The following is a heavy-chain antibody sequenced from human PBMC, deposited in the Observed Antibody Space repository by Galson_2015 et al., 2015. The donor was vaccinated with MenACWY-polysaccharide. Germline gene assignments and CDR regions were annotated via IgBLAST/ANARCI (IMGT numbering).Heavy chain of an antibody. CDR2: IYWDDDK. V-gene: IGHV2-5*02. J-gene: IGHJ3*02. CDR3: AHRLVTMVRGVNRNDAFDI. CDR1: GFPLSTSGVG. D-gene: IGHD3-10*01. Sequence: PALVKPTQTLTLTCTFSGFPLSTSGVGVGWIRQPPGKALEWLALIYWDDDKRYSPSLKSRLTITKDTSKNQVVLTMTNMDPMDTATYYCAHRLVTMVRGVNRNDAFDIWGQGTMVTVSS.